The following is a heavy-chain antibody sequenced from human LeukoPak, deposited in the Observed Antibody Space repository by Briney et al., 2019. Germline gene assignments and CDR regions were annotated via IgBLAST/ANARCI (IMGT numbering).Heavy chain of an antibody. V-gene: IGHV3-23*01. J-gene: IGHJ4*02. D-gene: IGHD3-22*01. CDR3: AKDGRGYYDSSGYYYGY. CDR2: ISGSGGST. CDR1: GYTFTSYG. Sequence: SCKASGYTFTSYGISWVRQAPGKGLEWVSAISGSGGSTYYADSVKGRFTISRDNSKNTLYLQMNSLRAEDTAVYYCAKDGRGYYDSSGYYYGYWGQGTLVTVSS.